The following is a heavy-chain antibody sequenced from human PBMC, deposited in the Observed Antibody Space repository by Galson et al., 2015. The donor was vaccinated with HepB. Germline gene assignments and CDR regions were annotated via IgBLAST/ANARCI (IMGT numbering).Heavy chain of an antibody. V-gene: IGHV3-23*01. Sequence: SLRLSCAASGFTFSSYAMSWVRQAPGKGLEWVSAISGSGGSTYCADSVKGRFTISRDNSKNTLYLQMNSLRAEDTAVYYCAKADYYDSSGYSDYWGQGTLVTVSS. D-gene: IGHD3-22*01. CDR2: ISGSGGST. CDR1: GFTFSSYA. J-gene: IGHJ4*02. CDR3: AKADYYDSSGYSDY.